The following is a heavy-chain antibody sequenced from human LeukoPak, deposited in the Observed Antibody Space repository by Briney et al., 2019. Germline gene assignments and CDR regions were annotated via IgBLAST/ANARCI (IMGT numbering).Heavy chain of an antibody. J-gene: IGHJ6*02. D-gene: IGHD5-18*01. CDR3: RLEGADTGMVTYYYYGMDV. V-gene: IGHV4-39*07. CDR2: IYYSGST. CDR1: GGSISSSSYY. Sequence: PETLSLTCTVSGGSISSSSYYWGWIRQPPGKGLEWIGSIYYSGSTYYNPSLKSRVTISVDTSKNQFSLKLSSVTAADTAVYYCRLEGADTGMVTYYYYGMDVWGQGTTVTVSS.